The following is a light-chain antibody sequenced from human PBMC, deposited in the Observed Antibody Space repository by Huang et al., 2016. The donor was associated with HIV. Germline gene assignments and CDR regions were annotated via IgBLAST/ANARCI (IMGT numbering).Light chain of an antibody. CDR1: QSICTY. CDR2: DVS. Sequence: EIVLTQSPVTLSLSPGDRATLPCRASQSICTYLAWYQQKSGQAPRLLIYDVSNRAAGVPARFSASGSETDFTLTIASLDPDDFAIYHCQQRSKWPLTFGGGTKVEMK. V-gene: IGKV3-11*01. CDR3: QQRSKWPLT. J-gene: IGKJ4*01.